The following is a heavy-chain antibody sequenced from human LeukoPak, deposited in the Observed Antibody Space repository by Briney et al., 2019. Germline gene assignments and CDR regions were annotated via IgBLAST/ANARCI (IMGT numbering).Heavy chain of an antibody. CDR2: IYPGDSDT. V-gene: IGHV5-51*01. D-gene: IGHD6-19*01. CDR1: GYSFTSYW. J-gene: IGHJ2*01. CDR3: ARPYSVAGSLWYFDL. Sequence: HGESPKISCKGSGYSFTSYWIGWVRQMPGKGLEWMGIIYPGDSDTRYSPSFQGQVTISADKSISTAYLQWSSLKASDTAMYYCARPYSVAGSLWYFDLWGRGTLVTVSS.